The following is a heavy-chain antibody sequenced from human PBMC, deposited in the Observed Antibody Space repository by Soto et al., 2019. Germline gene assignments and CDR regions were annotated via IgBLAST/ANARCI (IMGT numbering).Heavy chain of an antibody. D-gene: IGHD6-19*01. J-gene: IGHJ6*03. CDR1: GGSISSYY. CDR3: ARQAPQQWLVPGYYYMDV. V-gene: IGHV4-59*08. Sequence: PSETLSLTCTVSGGSISSYYWSWIRQPPGKGLEWIGYIYYSGSTNYNPSLKSRVTISVDTSKNQFSLKLSSVTAADTAVYYFARQAPQQWLVPGYYYMDVWGKGTTVTVSS. CDR2: IYYSGST.